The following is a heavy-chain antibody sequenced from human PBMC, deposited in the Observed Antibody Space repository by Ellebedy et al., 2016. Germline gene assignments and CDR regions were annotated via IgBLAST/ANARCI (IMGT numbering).Heavy chain of an antibody. CDR3: ARDYCSGGSCYPDDAFDI. CDR2: INSDGSST. D-gene: IGHD2-15*01. V-gene: IGHV3-74*01. CDR1: GFTFSSYW. Sequence: GGSLRLSCAASGFTFSSYWMHWVRQAPGKGLVWVSRINSDGSSTSYADSVKGRFTISRDNAKNTLYLQMNSLRAEDTAVYYCARDYCSGGSCYPDDAFDIWGQGTMVTVSS. J-gene: IGHJ3*02.